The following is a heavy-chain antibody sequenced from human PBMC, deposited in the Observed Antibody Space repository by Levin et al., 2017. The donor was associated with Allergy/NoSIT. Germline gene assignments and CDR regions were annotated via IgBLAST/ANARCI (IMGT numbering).Heavy chain of an antibody. D-gene: IGHD3-10*01. CDR3: ARRQGSSPYYYYGMDV. Sequence: GESLKISCKGSRYSFTSYWIAWMRQMPGKGLEWMGIIYPGDSKTRYSPSFEGQVTISADKSTSTAYLQWSSLKVSDTALYYCARRQGSSPYYYYGMDVWGQGTTVTVSS. J-gene: IGHJ6*02. CDR1: RYSFTSYW. V-gene: IGHV5-51*01. CDR2: IYPGDSKT.